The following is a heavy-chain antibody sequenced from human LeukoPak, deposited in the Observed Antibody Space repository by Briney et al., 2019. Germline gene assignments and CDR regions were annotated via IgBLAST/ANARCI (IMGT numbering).Heavy chain of an antibody. Sequence: GGSLRLSCAASGFTFSSYSMNWVRQAPGKGLEWVSSISTSSTYVYYADSVKGRFTISRDNAKNSLYLQMNSLRAEDTAVYYCARGFRYCSRTSCSQVDYWGQGTLVTVSS. CDR1: GFTFSSYS. CDR2: ISTSSTYV. J-gene: IGHJ4*02. V-gene: IGHV3-21*01. D-gene: IGHD2-2*01. CDR3: ARGFRYCSRTSCSQVDY.